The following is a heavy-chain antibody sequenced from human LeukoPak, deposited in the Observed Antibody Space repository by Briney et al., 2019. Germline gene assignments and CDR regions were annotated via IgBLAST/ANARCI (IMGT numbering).Heavy chain of an antibody. Sequence: PSETLSLTCTVSGGSISSYYWGWIRQPPGKGLEWIGSIYYSGSTYYNPSLKSRVTISVDTSKNQFSLKLSSVTAADTAVYYCARGLTSGYYGHYYMDVWGKGTTVTVSS. J-gene: IGHJ6*03. D-gene: IGHD3-22*01. CDR1: GGSISSYY. CDR2: IYYSGST. CDR3: ARGLTSGYYGHYYMDV. V-gene: IGHV4-39*07.